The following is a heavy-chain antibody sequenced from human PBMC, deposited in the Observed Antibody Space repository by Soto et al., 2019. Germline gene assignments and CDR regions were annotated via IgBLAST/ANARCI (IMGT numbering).Heavy chain of an antibody. CDR3: ARGFQAVGLFDY. V-gene: IGHV3-48*01. Sequence: PGGSLRLSCATSGFTFSSNSMSWVRQPPGKGLEWVSYISSSSSTIYYADSVKGRFTISRDNAKKSLYLQMNSLRAEDTAVYYCARGFQAVGLFDYWGQGTLVSVSS. CDR1: GFTFSSNS. J-gene: IGHJ4*02. D-gene: IGHD1-26*01. CDR2: ISSSSSTI.